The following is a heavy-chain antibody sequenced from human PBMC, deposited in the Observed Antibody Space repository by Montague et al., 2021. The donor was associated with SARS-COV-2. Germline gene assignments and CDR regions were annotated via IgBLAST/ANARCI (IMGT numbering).Heavy chain of an antibody. Sequence: TLSLTCTVSGGSISRGYYYWSWIRLPARKGLERIGRIYRSGSPXYNPSLESRVVLSVDTSRNQFSMKMTSVTAADTAMYYCARGVDTGVVTVTGGFDSWGQGTLVIVSS. V-gene: IGHV4-61*02. CDR3: ARGVDTGVVTVTGGFDS. D-gene: IGHD5-18*01. J-gene: IGHJ4*02. CDR1: GGSISRGYYY. CDR2: IYRSGSP.